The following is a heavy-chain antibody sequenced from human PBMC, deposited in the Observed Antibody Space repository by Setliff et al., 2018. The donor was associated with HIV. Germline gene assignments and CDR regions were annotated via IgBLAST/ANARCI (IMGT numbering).Heavy chain of an antibody. J-gene: IGHJ6*03. V-gene: IGHV3-7*01. CDR3: ARDATRGGDMDV. Sequence: GGSLRLSCAAFGFSFSSYWMSWVRQAPGKGLEWVANIKQDGSEKYYVDSVRGRFTISRDNAKNSLYLQMNSLRAEDTAVYYCARDATRGGDMDVWGKGTTVTVSS. D-gene: IGHD2-15*01. CDR1: GFSFSSYW. CDR2: IKQDGSEK.